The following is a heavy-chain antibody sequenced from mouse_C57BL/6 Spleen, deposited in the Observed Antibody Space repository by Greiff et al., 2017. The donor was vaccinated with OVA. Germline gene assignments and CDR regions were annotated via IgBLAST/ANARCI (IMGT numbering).Heavy chain of an antibody. CDR2: INPSNGGT. Sequence: QVQLQQPGTELVKPGASVKLSCKASGYTFTSYWMHWVKQRPGQGLEWIGNINPSNGGTNYNEKFKSKATLTVDKSSSTAYMQLSSLTSEDSAVDYCARYDGYYGDAMDYWGQGTSVTVSS. CDR1: GYTFTSYW. J-gene: IGHJ4*01. CDR3: ARYDGYYGDAMDY. D-gene: IGHD2-3*01. V-gene: IGHV1-53*01.